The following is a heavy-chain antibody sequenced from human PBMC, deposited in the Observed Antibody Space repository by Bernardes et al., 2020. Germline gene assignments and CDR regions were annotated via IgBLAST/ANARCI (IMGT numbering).Heavy chain of an antibody. Sequence: GGSLRLSCAASGFTFSTYTMNWVRQAPGKGLEWVSSISSSSTFIYYADSVKGRFTISRDNAKNSLHLQMNSLRAEDTAVYYCARVPDPDLRWGPASYYYYYMDVWGKGTTVTVSS. CDR1: GFTFSTYT. CDR3: ARVPDPDLRWGPASYYYYYMDV. D-gene: IGHD2-2*01. V-gene: IGHV3-21*01. CDR2: ISSSSTFI. J-gene: IGHJ6*03.